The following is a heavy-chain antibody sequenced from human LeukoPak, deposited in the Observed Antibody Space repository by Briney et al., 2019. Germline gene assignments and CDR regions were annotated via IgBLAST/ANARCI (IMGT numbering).Heavy chain of an antibody. J-gene: IGHJ4*02. CDR1: GFTFSSYA. CDR2: ISGSGGST. D-gene: IGHD5-18*01. V-gene: IGHV3-23*01. Sequence: GGSPRLSCAASGFTFSSYAMSWVRQAPGKGLEWVSAISGSGGSTYYADSVKGRFTISRDNSKNTLYLQMNSLRAEDTAVYYCAKDHGIQLWLPGYYFDYWGQGTLVTVSS. CDR3: AKDHGIQLWLPGYYFDY.